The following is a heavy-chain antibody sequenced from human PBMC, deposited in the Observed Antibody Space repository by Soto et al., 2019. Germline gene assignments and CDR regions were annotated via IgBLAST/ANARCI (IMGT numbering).Heavy chain of an antibody. V-gene: IGHV5-10-1*01. CDR1: AYSFTNFW. D-gene: IGHD5-12*01. J-gene: IGHJ6*02. Sequence: GQSLKISCKGSAYSFTNFWIDWVRQVPGKGLEWVGRIDPIDSYINYSPSFQGLVSISADKSLSTAYLQWSSLKASDTATYYCARRGYAVRVGYYYAMDVWGQGTTVTVSS. CDR2: IDPIDSYI. CDR3: ARRGYAVRVGYYYAMDV.